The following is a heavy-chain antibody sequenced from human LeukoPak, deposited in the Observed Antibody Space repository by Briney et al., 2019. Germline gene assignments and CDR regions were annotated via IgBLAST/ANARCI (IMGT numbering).Heavy chain of an antibody. Sequence: GRSLRLSCAASGFTFSSYDMHWVRQAPGKGLEWVAVISYDGSNKYYADSVKGRFTISRDNSKNTLYLQMNSLRAEDTAVYYCAKEIAVADLFDYWGQGTLVTVSS. CDR1: GFTFSSYD. D-gene: IGHD6-13*01. V-gene: IGHV3-30*18. CDR3: AKEIAVADLFDY. J-gene: IGHJ4*02. CDR2: ISYDGSNK.